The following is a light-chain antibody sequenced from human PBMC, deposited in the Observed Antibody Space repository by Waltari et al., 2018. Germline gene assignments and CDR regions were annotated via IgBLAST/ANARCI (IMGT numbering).Light chain of an antibody. J-gene: IGLJ2*01. Sequence: SSELTQDPAVSVALGQTVRITCQGDSLRSYYASWYQQKPGQAPVLVIYGKNNRPSWIPDRFSGSSTGNTASLTITGAQAEDEADYYCSSRDSSGNHVVFGGGTKLTVL. CDR1: SLRSYY. CDR3: SSRDSSGNHVV. CDR2: GKN. V-gene: IGLV3-19*01.